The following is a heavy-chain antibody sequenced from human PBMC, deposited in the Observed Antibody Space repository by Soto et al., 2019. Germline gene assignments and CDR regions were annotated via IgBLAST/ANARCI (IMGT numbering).Heavy chain of an antibody. CDR3: ARSGSGSGWL. Sequence: SETLSLTCTVSGGSVSSGRFYWSWIRQPPGKGLEWIEYIYYSGGTKYNPSLRSRVTISVDTSKNQFSLKLTSVTAADTAVYYCARSGSGSGWLGGQGTLVTVSS. V-gene: IGHV4-61*01. D-gene: IGHD6-19*01. J-gene: IGHJ4*02. CDR1: GGSVSSGRFY. CDR2: IYYSGGT.